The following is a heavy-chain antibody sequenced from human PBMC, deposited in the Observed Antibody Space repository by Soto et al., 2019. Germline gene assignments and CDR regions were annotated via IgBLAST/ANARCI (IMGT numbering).Heavy chain of an antibody. D-gene: IGHD3-22*01. CDR1: RFTVSGNY. CDR3: ARNGDSSDYRGWFDP. J-gene: IGHJ5*02. CDR2: IYSDSTT. V-gene: IGHV3-66*01. Sequence: EVQLVESGGGLVQPGGSLRLSCAASRFTVSGNYMSWVRQAPGKGLEWGSVIYSDSTTHYADSVKGRFIISRDNSKNTLYLQMNSLIAEDTAVYYCARNGDSSDYRGWFDPWGQGTLVTVSS.